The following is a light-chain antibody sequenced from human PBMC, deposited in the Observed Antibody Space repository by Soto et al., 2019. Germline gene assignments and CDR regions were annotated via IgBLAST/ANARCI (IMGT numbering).Light chain of an antibody. J-gene: IGLJ1*01. CDR1: SSDVGGYDY. CDR2: EVS. V-gene: IGLV2-14*01. Sequence: QSVLTQPASVSGSPGQSITISCTGTSSDVGGYDYVSWYQQHPGKAPKLMIYEVSNRPSGVSNRFSGAKSGNTASLTIYGLQAEDEAAYYCSSYTGTSTLVFGSGTKVTVL. CDR3: SSYTGTSTLV.